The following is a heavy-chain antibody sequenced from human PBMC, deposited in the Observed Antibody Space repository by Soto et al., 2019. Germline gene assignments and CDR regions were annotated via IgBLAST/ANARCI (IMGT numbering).Heavy chain of an antibody. J-gene: IGHJ6*02. D-gene: IGHD4-17*01. V-gene: IGHV3-7*03. CDR2: IKQDGSEK. Sequence: GGSLRLSCAASGFTFSGYWMSWVRQAPGKGLEWVANIKQDGSEKYYVDSVKGRFTISRDNAKNSLYLQMNSLRAEDTAVYYCARGSPYDYYYYGMDVWGQGTTVTVSS. CDR1: GFTFSGYW. CDR3: ARGSPYDYYYYGMDV.